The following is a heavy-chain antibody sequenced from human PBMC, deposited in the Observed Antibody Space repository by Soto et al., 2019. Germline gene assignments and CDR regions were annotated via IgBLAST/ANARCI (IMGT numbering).Heavy chain of an antibody. CDR2: FFSDAER. Sequence: SGPTLLNPTETLTLTCSVSGFSLTKGRMGVSWIRQPPGKALEWPAHFFSDAERSYSTSMQSRLNMYKDSSGSQVVLTMTKMAPADTATYFCARMDGDYNYYGLDVWGHGIAVTVSS. J-gene: IGHJ6*02. CDR3: ARMDGDYNYYGLDV. D-gene: IGHD4-17*01. CDR1: GFSLTKGRMG. V-gene: IGHV2-26*01.